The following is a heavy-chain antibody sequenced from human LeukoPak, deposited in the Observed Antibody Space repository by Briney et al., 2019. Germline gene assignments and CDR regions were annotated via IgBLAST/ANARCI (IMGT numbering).Heavy chain of an antibody. Sequence: GRSLRLSCAASGFTFSSYGMHWVRQAPGKGLEWVAVISYDGSNKYYADSVKGRFTISRDNSKNTLYLQMNSLRAEDTAVYYCAKSPVAATRGWFDPWGQGTLVTVSS. CDR2: ISYDGSNK. CDR3: AKSPVAATRGWFDP. V-gene: IGHV3-30*18. CDR1: GFTFSSYG. D-gene: IGHD2-15*01. J-gene: IGHJ5*02.